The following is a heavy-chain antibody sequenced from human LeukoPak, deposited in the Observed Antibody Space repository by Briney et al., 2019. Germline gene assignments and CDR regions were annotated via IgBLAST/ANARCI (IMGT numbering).Heavy chain of an antibody. J-gene: IGHJ6*03. CDR3: ARPGGGNYYYMDV. Sequence: SETLSLTCTVSGYSISSGYYWGWIRPPPGKGLEWIGSIYHSGSTYYNPSLKSRVTISVDTSKNQFSLKLSSVTAADTAVYYCARPGGGNYYYMDVWGKGTTVTVSS. CDR1: GYSISSGYY. V-gene: IGHV4-38-2*02. CDR2: IYHSGST.